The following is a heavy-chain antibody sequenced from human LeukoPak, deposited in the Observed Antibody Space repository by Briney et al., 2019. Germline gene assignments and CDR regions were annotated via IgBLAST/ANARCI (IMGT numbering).Heavy chain of an antibody. D-gene: IGHD6-13*01. CDR2: LSPNSGDT. Sequence: ASVKVSCTASGYTFTGYYMNWVRQAPGQELEYMGCLSPNSGDTKFAQKFQGRVSMARDTSISTAYMGLSGLTSGDPAVYYCARPADISSWSLAYWGQGTLVRVSS. V-gene: IGHV1-2*02. CDR1: GYTFTGYY. CDR3: ARPADISSWSLAY. J-gene: IGHJ4*02.